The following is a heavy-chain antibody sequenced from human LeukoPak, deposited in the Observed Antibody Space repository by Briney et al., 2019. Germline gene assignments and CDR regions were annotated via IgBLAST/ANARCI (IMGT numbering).Heavy chain of an antibody. J-gene: IGHJ3*02. V-gene: IGHV1-2*02. CDR1: GYTFTGYY. D-gene: IGHD2-8*01. CDR3: AREGDIVLMSAFDI. Sequence: ASVKVSCKASGYTFTGYYMHWVRQAPGQGLEWMGWINPNSGGTNYAQKFQGRVTMTRDTSTSTAYMELSRLRSDDTAVYYCAREGDIVLMSAFDIWGQGTMVTVSS. CDR2: INPNSGGT.